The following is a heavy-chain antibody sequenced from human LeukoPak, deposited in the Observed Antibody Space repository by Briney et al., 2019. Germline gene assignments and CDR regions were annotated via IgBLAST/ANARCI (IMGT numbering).Heavy chain of an antibody. CDR2: ISNSGRTI. V-gene: IGHV3-48*03. Sequence: GESLRLSCAASGFTFSSYEMNWVRQAPGKGLEWVSYISNSGRTIFYADSVKGRFTVSRDNAKNSLYLQMYSLRAEDTAVYYCVRRYCSSTSCTLDSWGQGTLVTVSS. CDR1: GFTFSSYE. D-gene: IGHD2-2*01. CDR3: VRRYCSSTSCTLDS. J-gene: IGHJ4*02.